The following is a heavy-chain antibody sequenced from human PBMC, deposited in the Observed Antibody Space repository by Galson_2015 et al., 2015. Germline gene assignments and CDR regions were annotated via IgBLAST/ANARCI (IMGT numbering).Heavy chain of an antibody. V-gene: IGHV4-4*02. Sequence: SETLSLTCAVSGGSISSSNWWSWVRQPPGKGLEWIGEIYHSGSTNYNPSLKSRVTISVDKSKNQFSLKLSSVTAADTAVYYCARFVVVVAATYYYYYGMDAWGQGTTVTVSS. CDR1: GGSISSSNW. J-gene: IGHJ6*02. D-gene: IGHD2-15*01. CDR2: IYHSGST. CDR3: ARFVVVVAATYYYYYGMDA.